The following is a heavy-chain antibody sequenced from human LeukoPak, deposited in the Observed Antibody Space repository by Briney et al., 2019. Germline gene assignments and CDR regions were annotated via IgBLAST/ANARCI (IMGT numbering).Heavy chain of an antibody. V-gene: IGHV3-7*01. D-gene: IGHD6-13*01. CDR3: ARDGAAAGLYFDL. J-gene: IGHJ4*01. CDR2: IRQDGSEK. Sequence: GGSLRLSCEVSGFTFTDYWMNWVRQAPEKGPEWVASIRQDGSEKTYVDSVKGRFTISRDNTKNSLSLQLNGLRAEDTAVYYCARDGAAAGLYFDLWGQGTLVTVSS. CDR1: GFTFTDYW.